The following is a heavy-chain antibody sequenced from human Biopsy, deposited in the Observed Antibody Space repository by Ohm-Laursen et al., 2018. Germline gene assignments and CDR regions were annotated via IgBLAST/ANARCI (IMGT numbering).Heavy chain of an antibody. CDR1: GGSLKNYY. J-gene: IGHJ4*02. CDR2: VYTSGST. D-gene: IGHD1-7*01. CDR3: ARDYGLELGGLEAFDI. Sequence: SGTLSLTCTVSGGSLKNYYWSWIRQPAGKGLEWIGRVYTSGSTSYNPSLESRVTMSVVTSKNQFSLKVTSMTAADTALYYCARDYGLELGGLEAFDIWGRGTLVTVSS. V-gene: IGHV4-4*07.